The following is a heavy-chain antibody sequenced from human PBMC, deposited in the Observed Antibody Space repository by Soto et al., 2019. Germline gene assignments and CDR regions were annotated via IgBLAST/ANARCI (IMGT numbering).Heavy chain of an antibody. CDR3: AARRLYDSSGYFVN. D-gene: IGHD3-22*01. V-gene: IGHV4-59*01. J-gene: IGHJ4*02. CDR1: GGSISSYY. CDR2: IYYSGST. Sequence: SETLSLTCTVSGGSISSYYWSWIRQPPGKGLEWIGYIYYSGSTNYNPSLKSRVTISVDTSKNQFSLKLSSVTAADTAVYYCAARRLYDSSGYFVNWGQGSLVTVSS.